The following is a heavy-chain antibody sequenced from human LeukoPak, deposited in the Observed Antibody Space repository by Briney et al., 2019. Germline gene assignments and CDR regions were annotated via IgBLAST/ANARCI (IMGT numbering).Heavy chain of an antibody. Sequence: GGSLRLSCAASGFTFSSYAMHWVRQAPGKGLEWVAVISYDGSNKYYADSVKGRFTISRDNSKNTLYLQMNSLRAEDTAVYYCARDPARRYYYYYYMDVWGKGTTVTASS. CDR1: GFTFSSYA. J-gene: IGHJ6*03. V-gene: IGHV3-30*01. CDR3: ARDPARRYYYYYYMDV. CDR2: ISYDGSNK.